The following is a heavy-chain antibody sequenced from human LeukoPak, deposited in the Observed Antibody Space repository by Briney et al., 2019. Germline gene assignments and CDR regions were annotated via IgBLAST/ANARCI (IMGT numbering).Heavy chain of an antibody. J-gene: IGHJ2*01. CDR3: ARGEWYFDL. CDR1: GFTFSSRW. V-gene: IGHV3-7*04. CDR2: IKPDRSEI. Sequence: GGSLRLSCAASGFTFSSRWMSWVRQAPGKGLEWVANIKPDRSEIYYVDSVKGRFTISGDNAKNSLFLQMDSLRDEDTAVYYCARGEWYFDLWGRGTLATVSA.